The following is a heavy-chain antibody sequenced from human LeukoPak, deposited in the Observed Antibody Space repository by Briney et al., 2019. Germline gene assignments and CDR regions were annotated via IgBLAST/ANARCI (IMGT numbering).Heavy chain of an antibody. J-gene: IGHJ3*02. CDR3: ASDGSGRIAAAGSNAAFDI. Sequence: GGSLRLSCAASGFTFSSYGMHWVRQAPGKGLEWVAVISYDGSNKYYADSVKGRFTISGDNSKNTLYLQMNSLRAEDTAVYYCASDGSGRIAAAGSNAAFDIWGQGTMVTVSS. CDR2: ISYDGSNK. V-gene: IGHV3-30*03. D-gene: IGHD6-13*01. CDR1: GFTFSSYG.